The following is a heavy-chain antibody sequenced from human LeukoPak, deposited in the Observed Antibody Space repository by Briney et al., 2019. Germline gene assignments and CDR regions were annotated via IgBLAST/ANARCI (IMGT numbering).Heavy chain of an antibody. CDR2: IYYSGST. D-gene: IGHD4-23*01. CDR1: GGSISSYY. Sequence: SETLSLTCTVSGGSISSYYWSWIRQPPGKGLEWIGYIYYSGSTNYNPSLKSRVTISVDTSKNQFSLKLSSVTAADTAVYYCARDKDYGGNFDYWGQGTLVTVSS. CDR3: ARDKDYGGNFDY. J-gene: IGHJ4*02. V-gene: IGHV4-59*01.